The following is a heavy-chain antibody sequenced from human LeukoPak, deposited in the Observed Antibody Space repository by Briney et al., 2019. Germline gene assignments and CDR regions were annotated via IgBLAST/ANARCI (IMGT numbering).Heavy chain of an antibody. D-gene: IGHD3-10*01. Sequence: PSETLSLTCTVSGGSISSNNYYWGWIRQPPGKGLEWIGNIYFTGSTYYSPSLKSRVTISVDTSNNQFSLKLNSVTAADTAVYYCARGALLLWFGELSAHDAFDIWGQGTMVTVSS. CDR1: GGSISSNNYY. CDR2: IYFTGST. V-gene: IGHV4-39*01. J-gene: IGHJ3*02. CDR3: ARGALLLWFGELSAHDAFDI.